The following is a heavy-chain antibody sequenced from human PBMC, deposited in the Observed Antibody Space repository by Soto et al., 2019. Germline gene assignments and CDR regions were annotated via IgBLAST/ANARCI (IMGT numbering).Heavy chain of an antibody. V-gene: IGHV3-30-3*01. Sequence: GGSLRLSCAASGFTFSSYAMHWVRQAPGKGLEWVAVISYDGSNKYYADSVKGRFTISRDNSKNTLYLQMNSLRAEDTAVYYCARFNYDGSYFDYWGQGTLVTVSS. CDR1: GFTFSSYA. J-gene: IGHJ4*02. D-gene: IGHD3-22*01. CDR2: ISYDGSNK. CDR3: ARFNYDGSYFDY.